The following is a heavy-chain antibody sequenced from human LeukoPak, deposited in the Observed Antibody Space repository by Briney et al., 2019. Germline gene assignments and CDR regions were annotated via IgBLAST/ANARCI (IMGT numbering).Heavy chain of an antibody. CDR3: AKDLHYGSADY. D-gene: IGHD3-10*01. J-gene: IGHJ4*02. V-gene: IGHV3-74*01. CDR1: GFTFSNYW. Sequence: PGGSLRLSCAASGFTFSNYWMHWVRQDPGKGLVRVSFINPDGSTTNYADSVKGRFTISRDNAKNALYLQMNSLRAEDTAVYYCAKDLHYGSADYWGQGTLVTVSS. CDR2: INPDGSTT.